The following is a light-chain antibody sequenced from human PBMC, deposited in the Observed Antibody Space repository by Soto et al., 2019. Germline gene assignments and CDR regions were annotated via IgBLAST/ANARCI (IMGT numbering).Light chain of an antibody. CDR2: DAS. CDR3: QQRSTWPVT. Sequence: EIVLTQSPATLSLYPGERATLSCRASQSVSSYFAWYQQKPGQAPNLLIYDASNRATGIPARFSGSGSGTDFTLTISSLEPEDFAVYYCQQRSTWPVTFGQGTKVDNK. V-gene: IGKV3-11*01. J-gene: IGKJ1*01. CDR1: QSVSSY.